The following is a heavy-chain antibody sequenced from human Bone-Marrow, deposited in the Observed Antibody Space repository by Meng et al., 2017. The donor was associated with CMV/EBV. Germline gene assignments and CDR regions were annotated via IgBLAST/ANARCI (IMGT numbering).Heavy chain of an antibody. D-gene: IGHD2-21*01. Sequence: GDSVKISCAASGFTVSSNYMSWVRQVPGKGLEWVSVIYSGGSTYYADSVKGRFTISRDNAKNSLYLQMNSLRAEDTAVYYCASYCGGDCYSARDYYYGMDVWGQGTTVTVSS. CDR2: IYSGGST. V-gene: IGHV3-53*01. CDR1: GFTVSSNY. CDR3: ASYCGGDCYSARDYYYGMDV. J-gene: IGHJ6*02.